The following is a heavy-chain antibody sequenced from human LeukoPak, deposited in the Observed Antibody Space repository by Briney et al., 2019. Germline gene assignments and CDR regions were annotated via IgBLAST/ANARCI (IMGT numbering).Heavy chain of an antibody. Sequence: GGSLRLSCAASGFTFSTYSMHWVRQAPGKGLEWVAVIWFDGSNKYFADSVKGRFSISRDNSKNTLYLQMNSPRAEDTAVYYCATTAGGNYFGNEAFDIWGQGTVVTVSS. J-gene: IGHJ3*02. CDR1: GFTFSTYS. CDR2: IWFDGSNK. D-gene: IGHD1-26*01. V-gene: IGHV3-33*01. CDR3: ATTAGGNYFGNEAFDI.